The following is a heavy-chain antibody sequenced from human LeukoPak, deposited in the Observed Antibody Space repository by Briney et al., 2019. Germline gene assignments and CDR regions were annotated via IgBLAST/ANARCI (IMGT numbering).Heavy chain of an antibody. Sequence: PSETLSLTCTVSGDSLNTYYWTWIRQTPGKELEWIGFVASSGTSNYNPSLKSRVSISIDTSKNQFSLALTSVTPADTAVYYCARVVRGVVTANWFDPWGRGTLVSVSS. CDR3: ARVVRGVVTANWFDP. J-gene: IGHJ5*02. D-gene: IGHD2-21*02. V-gene: IGHV4-59*01. CDR2: VASSGTS. CDR1: GDSLNTYY.